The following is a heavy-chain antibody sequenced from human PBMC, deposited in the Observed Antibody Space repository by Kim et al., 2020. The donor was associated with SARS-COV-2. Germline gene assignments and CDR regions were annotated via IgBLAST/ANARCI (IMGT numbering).Heavy chain of an antibody. Sequence: YADAVKGRFTISRDNSKNTLYLQMNSLRAEDTAVYYCAKDFRDYYYYMDVWGKGTTVTVSS. V-gene: IGHV3-30*02. J-gene: IGHJ6*03. CDR3: AKDFRDYYYYMDV.